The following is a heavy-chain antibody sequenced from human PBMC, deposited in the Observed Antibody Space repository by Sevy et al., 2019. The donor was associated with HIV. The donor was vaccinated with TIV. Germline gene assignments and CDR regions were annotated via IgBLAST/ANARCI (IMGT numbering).Heavy chain of an antibody. CDR3: ARAQYSSGWYGDY. V-gene: IGHV3-48*01. CDR1: GFTFSSYS. CDR2: ISSSSSTI. D-gene: IGHD6-19*01. Sequence: GGSLRLSCAASGFTFSSYSMNWVRQAPGKGLEWVSYISSSSSTIYYADSVKVRFTISRDNAKNSLYLQMNSLRAEDTAVYYCARAQYSSGWYGDYWGQGTLVTVSS. J-gene: IGHJ4*02.